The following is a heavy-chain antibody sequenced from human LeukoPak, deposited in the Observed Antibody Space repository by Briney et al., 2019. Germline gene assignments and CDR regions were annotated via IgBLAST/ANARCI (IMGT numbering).Heavy chain of an antibody. Sequence: PGGSLRLSCAATRFTFRHYYITWVRQAPGKGLEWVSVIYIDGATYYADSVKGRFTISRDNSRNTLYLQLNSLRAEDTAVYYCARQSRSWNYFDYGGQGTLVTVSS. J-gene: IGHJ4*02. CDR3: ARQSRSWNYFDY. D-gene: IGHD6-13*01. V-gene: IGHV3-66*04. CDR1: RFTFRHYY. CDR2: IYIDGAT.